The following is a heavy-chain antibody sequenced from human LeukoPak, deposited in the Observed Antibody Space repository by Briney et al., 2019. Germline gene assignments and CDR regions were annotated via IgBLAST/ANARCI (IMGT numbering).Heavy chain of an antibody. V-gene: IGHV4-59*01. J-gene: IGHJ4*02. Sequence: KSSETLSLTCTVSGGSISSYYWSWIRQPPGKGLEWIGYIYYSGSTNYNPSLKSRVTISVDTSKNQFSLKLSSVTAADTAVYYCARAPRTSAFSRNTAAGSFDYWGQGTLVTVSS. CDR3: ARAPRTSAFSRNTAAGSFDY. D-gene: IGHD3-10*01. CDR2: IYYSGST. CDR1: GGSISSYY.